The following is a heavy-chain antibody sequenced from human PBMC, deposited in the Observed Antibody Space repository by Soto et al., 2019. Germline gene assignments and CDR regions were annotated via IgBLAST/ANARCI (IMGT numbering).Heavy chain of an antibody. J-gene: IGHJ5*02. D-gene: IGHD2-21*02. CDR2: INPNSGGT. V-gene: IGHV1-2*04. Sequence: ASVKVSCKASGYTFTGYHMHWVRQAPGQGLEWMGWINPNSGGTNYAQKFQGWVTMTRDTSISTAYMELSRLRSDDTAVYYCARADDFVWFDPWGQGTLVTVSS. CDR3: ARADDFVWFDP. CDR1: GYTFTGYH.